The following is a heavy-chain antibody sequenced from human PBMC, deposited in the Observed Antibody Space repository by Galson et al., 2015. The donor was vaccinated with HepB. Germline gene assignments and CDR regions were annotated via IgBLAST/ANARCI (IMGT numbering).Heavy chain of an antibody. Sequence: SVKVSCKASGYSFNTYAMHWVRQAPGESLEWLGWMNGVNGNTRYSEKFQGRVTISRDTSASTGYLELNSLRVEDTAMYYCALLDTATAWASGGIWGQGTLVTVSS. J-gene: IGHJ4*02. D-gene: IGHD5-18*01. CDR2: MNGVNGNT. CDR1: GYSFNTYA. CDR3: ALLDTATAWASGGI. V-gene: IGHV1-3*01.